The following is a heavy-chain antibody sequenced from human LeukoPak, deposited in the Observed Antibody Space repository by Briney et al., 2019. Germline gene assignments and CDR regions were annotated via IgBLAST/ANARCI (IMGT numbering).Heavy chain of an antibody. CDR2: ISSSGGTT. D-gene: IGHD6-13*01. V-gene: IGHV3-23*01. CDR1: GFTFSSYA. Sequence: GGSLRLSCAASGFTFSSYAMSWVRQAPGKGLEWVSTISSSGGTTYYADSVKGRFTISRDNSKNTLSLQMNSLSAEDTAIYYCSKWAGVSDTSNWYGPFDHWGQGTLVTVSS. CDR3: SKWAGVSDTSNWYGPFDH. J-gene: IGHJ4*02.